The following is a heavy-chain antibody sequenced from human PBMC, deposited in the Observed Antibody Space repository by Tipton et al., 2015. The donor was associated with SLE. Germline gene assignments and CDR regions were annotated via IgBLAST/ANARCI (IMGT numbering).Heavy chain of an antibody. CDR3: ARDYYCGGNCYSGFCVH. V-gene: IGHV1-2*02. CDR1: GYNFIDYS. D-gene: IGHD2-21*01. Sequence: QLVQSGPEVKKPGGSVKVSCKASGYNFIDYSIDWVRQAPGQGLEWMGWINPNSGGTNYAQQFQGRLIMTRDTSGATTYMELSGLATDDTAVYYCARDYYCGGNCYSGFCVHWSRGSLVTVSS. CDR2: INPNSGGT. J-gene: IGHJ4*02.